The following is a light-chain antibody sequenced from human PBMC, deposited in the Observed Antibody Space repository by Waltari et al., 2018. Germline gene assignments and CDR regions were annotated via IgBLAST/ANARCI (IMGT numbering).Light chain of an antibody. J-gene: IGKJ4*01. V-gene: IGKV3-15*01. CDR1: QSINSD. CDR2: GAS. Sequence: EIVMAQSPATLSVSPGERATLSCRASQSINSDLAWYQQKPDLPPRLLISGASNRATGIPDRFSGSGSGTEFTLTIDILQSEDFAVYYCQQYHNWPLTFGGGTKVEI. CDR3: QQYHNWPLT.